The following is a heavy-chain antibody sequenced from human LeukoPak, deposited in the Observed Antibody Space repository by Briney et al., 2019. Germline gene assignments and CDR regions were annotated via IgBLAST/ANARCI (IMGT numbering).Heavy chain of an antibody. CDR1: GGTFSDYS. D-gene: IGHD2-15*01. Sequence: SVKVSCKASGGTFSDYSISWVRQAPGQGLEWMGRIIPILNVPNYAQKFEGRVTITADKSTSTAYMELSSLKSEDTAAYFCARDRPRARYFDYWGQGTLVTVSS. CDR3: ARDRPRARYFDY. J-gene: IGHJ4*02. CDR2: IIPILNVP. V-gene: IGHV1-69*04.